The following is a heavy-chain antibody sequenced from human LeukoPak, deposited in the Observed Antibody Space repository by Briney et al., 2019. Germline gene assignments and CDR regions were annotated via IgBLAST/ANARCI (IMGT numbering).Heavy chain of an antibody. CDR1: EFSLSTSGMC. D-gene: IGHD2-21*02. J-gene: IGHJ4*02. V-gene: IGHV2-70*01. CDR3: ARCVVTAILATQYYFDY. CDR2: IDWDDDK. Sequence: ESGPTLVNPTQTLTLTCAFSEFSLSTSGMCVSWIRQPPGKALEWLALIDWDDDKYYSTSLKTRLTISKDTSKNQVVLTMTNMDPVDTATYYCARCVVTAILATQYYFDYWGQGTLVTVSS.